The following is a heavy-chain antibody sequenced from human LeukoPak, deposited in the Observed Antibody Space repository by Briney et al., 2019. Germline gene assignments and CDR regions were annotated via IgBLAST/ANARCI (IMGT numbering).Heavy chain of an antibody. CDR1: GFTFSSYS. V-gene: IGHV3-21*01. Sequence: GGSLRLSCAASGFTFSSYSMNWVRQAPGKGLEGVSSMTGSSSHIYYADSVKGRFTISRDNAKNSLYLKMNSLRAEDTAIYFCAREGNQWDLGRPFDYWGQGTLVTVSS. D-gene: IGHD1-26*01. CDR2: MTGSSSHI. CDR3: AREGNQWDLGRPFDY. J-gene: IGHJ4*02.